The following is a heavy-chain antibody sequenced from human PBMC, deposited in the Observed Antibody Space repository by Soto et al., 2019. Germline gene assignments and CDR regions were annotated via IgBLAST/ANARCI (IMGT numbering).Heavy chain of an antibody. V-gene: IGHV3-23*01. J-gene: IGHJ4*02. CDR1: GLTFGSRA. CDR3: ARGSTEAYPGSRIFDF. CDR2: ITDNGGDA. Sequence: PGGSLRLSCVASGLTFGSRAMSWVRQAPGEGLQRVATITDNGGDAKYADSVRGRFVISRDNSKQTLYLQMTSLTAEDSAMYFCARGSTEAYPGSRIFDFWGRGTLVTVSS. D-gene: IGHD3-10*01.